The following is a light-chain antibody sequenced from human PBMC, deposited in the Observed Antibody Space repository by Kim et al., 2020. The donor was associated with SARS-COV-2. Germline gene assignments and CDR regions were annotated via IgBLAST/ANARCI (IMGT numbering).Light chain of an antibody. CDR3: QQYDSSPLT. CDR2: DAS. V-gene: IGKV3-20*01. CDR1: QSVGSNY. Sequence: SPGESATLSCRASQSVGSNYLAWYQQKPGQAPRLLIFDASSRATGIPDRFRGSGSGTDFTLTISRLEPEDFAVYYCQQYDSSPLTFGQGTKVDIK. J-gene: IGKJ1*01.